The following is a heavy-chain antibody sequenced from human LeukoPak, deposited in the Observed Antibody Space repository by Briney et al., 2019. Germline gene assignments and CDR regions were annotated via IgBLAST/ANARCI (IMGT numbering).Heavy chain of an antibody. CDR1: GFTFSSYA. D-gene: IGHD2-8*02. CDR2: ITYDGGKE. V-gene: IGHV3-30-3*01. Sequence: PGGSLRLSCAASGFTFSSYAMHWVRQAPGKGLEWVAVITYDGGKEYYADSVKGRFTISRDNSKSTLYLQMDSLRAEDTAVYYCARCTGGSCVFDYWGQGTLVTVSS. CDR3: ARCTGGSCVFDY. J-gene: IGHJ4*02.